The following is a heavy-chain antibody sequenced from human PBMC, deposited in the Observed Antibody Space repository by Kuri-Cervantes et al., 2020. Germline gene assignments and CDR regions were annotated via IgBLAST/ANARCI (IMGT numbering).Heavy chain of an antibody. V-gene: IGHV3-74*03. CDR2: INDDGSDI. D-gene: IGHD2-15*01. CDR1: GFTFSDYA. J-gene: IGHJ4*02. Sequence: GGSLRLSCAASGFTFSDYAMNWVRQAPGKGLVWVSHINDDGSDITYADSVKGRFTISRDNAKNTVYLQMNSLRVDDTAVYYCSRDMGWGGIDYWGQGILVTVSS. CDR3: SRDMGWGGIDY.